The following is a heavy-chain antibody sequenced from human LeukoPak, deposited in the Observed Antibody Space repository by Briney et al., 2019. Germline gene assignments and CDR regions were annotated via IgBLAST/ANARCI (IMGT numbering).Heavy chain of an antibody. Sequence: ASVKVSCKASGYTFTSYGISWVRQAPGQGLEWMGWISAYNGNTNYAQKLQGRVTMTTDTSTSTAYMELRGLRSDDTAVYYCARDRGYSSSWAPGYWGQGTLVTVSS. V-gene: IGHV1-18*01. CDR1: GYTFTSYG. D-gene: IGHD6-13*01. CDR2: ISAYNGNT. J-gene: IGHJ4*02. CDR3: ARDRGYSSSWAPGY.